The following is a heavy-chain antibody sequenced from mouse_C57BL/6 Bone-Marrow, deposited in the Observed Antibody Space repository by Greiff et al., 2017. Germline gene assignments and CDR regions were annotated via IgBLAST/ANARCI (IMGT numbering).Heavy chain of an antibody. CDR3: TRPYDGYYWNYFDY. D-gene: IGHD2-3*01. CDR1: GYTFTDYE. J-gene: IGHJ2*01. Sequence: QVQLQQSGAELVRPGASVTLSCKASGYTFTDYEMHWVKQTPVHGLEWIGAIDPETGGTAYNQKFKGKAILTADKSSSTAYMELRSLTSEDSAVYYFTRPYDGYYWNYFDYWGQGTTLTVSS. V-gene: IGHV1-15*01. CDR2: IDPETGGT.